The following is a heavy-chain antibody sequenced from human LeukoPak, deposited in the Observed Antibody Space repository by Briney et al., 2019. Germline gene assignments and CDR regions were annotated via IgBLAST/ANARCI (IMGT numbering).Heavy chain of an antibody. CDR2: ISAYNGNT. Sequence: ASVKVSCKASGYTFTSYGISWVRQAPGQGLEWMGWISAYNGNTNYAQKLQGRVTMTTDTSTSTAYMELSSLRSEDTAVYYCARELRYFDCRKGCAFDIWGQGTMVTVSS. V-gene: IGHV1-18*01. CDR3: ARELRYFDCRKGCAFDI. D-gene: IGHD3-9*01. CDR1: GYTFTSYG. J-gene: IGHJ3*02.